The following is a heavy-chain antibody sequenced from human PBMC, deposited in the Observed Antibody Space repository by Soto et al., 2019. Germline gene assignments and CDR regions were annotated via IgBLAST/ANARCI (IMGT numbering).Heavy chain of an antibody. CDR2: INAGNGNT. CDR1: GYTFTSYA. CDR3: APILGYCSSTSCYGPYYFDY. J-gene: IGHJ4*02. D-gene: IGHD2-2*01. Sequence: ASVKVSCKASGYTFTSYAMHWGRQAPGQRLEWMGWINAGNGNTKYSQKFQGRVTITRDTSASTAYMELSSLRSEDTAVYYCAPILGYCSSTSCYGPYYFDYWGQGTLVTVSS. V-gene: IGHV1-3*01.